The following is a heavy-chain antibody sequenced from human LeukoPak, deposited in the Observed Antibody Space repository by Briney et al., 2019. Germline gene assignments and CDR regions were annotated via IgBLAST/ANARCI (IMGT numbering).Heavy chain of an antibody. V-gene: IGHV4-39*01. CDR2: ISYRGNT. J-gene: IGHJ6*02. D-gene: IGHD1-1*01. CDR1: GDSISSSNYY. Sequence: SETLSLTCTVSGDSISSSNYYWGWIRQPPGKGLKWIGSISYRGNTYYSSSLKSRVTIYVDMSKNQLSLRLSSMTAADRAVYYCARGQLALYYYNGLDVWGQGTTVTVSS. CDR3: ARGQLALYYYNGLDV.